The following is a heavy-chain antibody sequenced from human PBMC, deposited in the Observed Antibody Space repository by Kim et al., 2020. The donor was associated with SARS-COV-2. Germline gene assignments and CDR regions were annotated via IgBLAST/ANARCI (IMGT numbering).Heavy chain of an antibody. V-gene: IGHV1-18*04. D-gene: IGHD2-2*01. CDR2: ISAYNGNT. Sequence: ASVKVSCKASGYTFTSYGISWVRHAPGQGLEWMGWISAYNGNTNYAQKLQGRVTMTTDTSTSTAYMELRSLRSDDTAVYYCARDRRVIVVVPAANYYYYGMDVWGQGTTVTVSS. CDR3: ARDRRVIVVVPAANYYYYGMDV. CDR1: GYTFTSYG. J-gene: IGHJ6*02.